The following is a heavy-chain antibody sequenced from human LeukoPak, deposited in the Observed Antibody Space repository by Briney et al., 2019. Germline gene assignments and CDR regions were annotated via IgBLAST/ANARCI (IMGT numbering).Heavy chain of an antibody. Sequence: GGSLRLSCAASGFTFSSYSMNWVRQAPGNGLEWVSSISSSSSYIYYADSVKGRFTISRDNAKSSLYLQMNSLRAKDTAVYYCAREDSFGVVPDYWGQGTLVTVSS. D-gene: IGHD3-3*01. V-gene: IGHV3-21*01. J-gene: IGHJ4*02. CDR2: ISSSSSYI. CDR1: GFTFSSYS. CDR3: AREDSFGVVPDY.